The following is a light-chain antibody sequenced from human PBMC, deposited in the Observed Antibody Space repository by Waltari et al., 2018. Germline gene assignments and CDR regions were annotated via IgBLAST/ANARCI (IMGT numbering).Light chain of an antibody. CDR1: NIGSKS. V-gene: IGLV3-21*04. J-gene: IGLJ2*01. CDR3: QVWDTSSDHVV. CDR2: NDS. Sequence: SYVLTQAPSVSVAPGKTARITCGGNNIGSKSVHWYQQKPGQAPVLVIYNDSDRPSGIPERISGSNSGNMATLTISRVEGGDETDYYCQVWDTSSDHVVFGGGTKLTVL.